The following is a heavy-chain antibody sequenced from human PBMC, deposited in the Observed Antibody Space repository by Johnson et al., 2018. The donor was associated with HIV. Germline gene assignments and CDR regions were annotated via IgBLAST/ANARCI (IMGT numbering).Heavy chain of an antibody. V-gene: IGHV3-9*01. CDR1: GFTFDDYA. CDR2: ISWNSGSI. Sequence: VQLVESGGGLVQPGRSLRLSCAASGFTFDDYAMHWVRQAPGKGLEWVSGISWNSGSIGYADSVKGRFTISRDNSKNSLYLQMNSLRAEDTAVYYCARQLGSDAFDIWGQGTMVTVSS. J-gene: IGHJ3*02. D-gene: IGHD7-27*01. CDR3: ARQLGSDAFDI.